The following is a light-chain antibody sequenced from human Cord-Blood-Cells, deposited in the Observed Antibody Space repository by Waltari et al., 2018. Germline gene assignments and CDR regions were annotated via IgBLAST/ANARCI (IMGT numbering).Light chain of an antibody. J-gene: IGKJ4*01. CDR2: DAS. CDR1: QSVSSF. CDR3: QQRSNWPPLT. V-gene: IGKV3-11*01. Sequence: EIVLTQSLATLSLSPGDRATLSCRASQSVSSFLAWYQQKPGQAPRLLSYDASNSATGIPARFSGSGSGTDFTLTISSLEPEDFAVYYYQQRSNWPPLTFGGGTKVEIK.